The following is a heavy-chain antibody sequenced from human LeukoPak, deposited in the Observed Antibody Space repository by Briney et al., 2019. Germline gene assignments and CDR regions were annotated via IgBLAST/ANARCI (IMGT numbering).Heavy chain of an antibody. J-gene: IGHJ4*02. CDR2: IFHSGGT. CDR3: ARSPTKRVPEDY. CDR1: SDSIFTSNW. Sequence: SETLSLTCTVSSDSIFTSNWWSWVRQPPGKGLEWIGQIFHSGGTSYSPSLKSRVTISMDKSKNQISLRLTSVTAADTAVYYCARSPTKRVPEDYWGQGTLVTVSS. D-gene: IGHD2-2*01. V-gene: IGHV4-4*02.